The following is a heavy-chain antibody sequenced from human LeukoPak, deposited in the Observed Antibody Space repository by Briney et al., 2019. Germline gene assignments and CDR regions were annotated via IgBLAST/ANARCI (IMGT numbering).Heavy chain of an antibody. CDR3: ATIRLGELSLYRGYFDY. J-gene: IGHJ4*02. V-gene: IGHV1-69*13. D-gene: IGHD3-16*02. Sequence: SVKVSCKASGGTFSSYAISWVRQAPGQGLEWVGGIIPIFGTANYAQKFQGRVTITADESTSTAYMELSSLRSEDTAVYYCATIRLGELSLYRGYFDYWGQGTLVTVSS. CDR1: GGTFSSYA. CDR2: IIPIFGTA.